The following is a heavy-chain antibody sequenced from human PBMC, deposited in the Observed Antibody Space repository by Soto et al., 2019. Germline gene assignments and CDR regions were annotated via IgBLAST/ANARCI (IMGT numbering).Heavy chain of an antibody. J-gene: IGHJ4*02. CDR2: IWYDGSNK. CDR3: AANFDL. V-gene: IGHV3-33*01. CDR1: GFNFSNYG. Sequence: QVQLVESGGGVVQPGRSLRLSCAASGFNFSNYGMHWVRRAPGNGLEWVAVIWYDGSNKYYADSVKGRFTISRDNSKNTLYLQMNSLRVEDTAVYYCAANFDLWGQGTLVTVSS.